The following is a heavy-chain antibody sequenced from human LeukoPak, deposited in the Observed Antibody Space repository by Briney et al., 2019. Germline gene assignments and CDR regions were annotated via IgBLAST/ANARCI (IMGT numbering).Heavy chain of an antibody. CDR2: IYYSGST. Sequence: MASETLSLTCTVSGGSISSYYWSWIRQPPGKGLEWIGYIYYSGSTNYNPSLKSRVTISVDTSKNQFSLKLSSVTAADTAVYFCVARVEWGIYGSGRPDTFDIWGQGTMVTVSS. V-gene: IGHV4-59*01. CDR1: GGSISSYY. J-gene: IGHJ3*02. CDR3: VARVEWGIYGSGRPDTFDI. D-gene: IGHD3-10*01.